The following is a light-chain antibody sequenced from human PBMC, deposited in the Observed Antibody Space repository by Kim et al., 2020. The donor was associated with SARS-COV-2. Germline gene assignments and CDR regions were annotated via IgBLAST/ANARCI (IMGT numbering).Light chain of an antibody. Sequence: QSALTQPPTASGSPGQSVTISCTGTSSDVGGYNYVSWYQHHPGKAPKLIIYEVTERPSGVPDRFSGSKSGNTASLTVSGLQSEDEADYYCSSYAGPNRLGVFGGGTQLTVL. J-gene: IGLJ3*02. CDR2: EVT. CDR3: SSYAGPNRLGV. V-gene: IGLV2-8*01. CDR1: SSDVGGYNY.